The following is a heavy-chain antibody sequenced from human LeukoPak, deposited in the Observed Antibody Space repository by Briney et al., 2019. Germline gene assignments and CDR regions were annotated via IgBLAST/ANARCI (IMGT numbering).Heavy chain of an antibody. V-gene: IGHV1-46*01. CDR2: INPSGGST. D-gene: IGHD1-26*01. J-gene: IGHJ4*02. Sequence: ASVKVSCKASGYTFTSYYIHWVRQAPGQGLEWMGIINPSGGSTSYAQKFQGRVTMTRDTSTSTVYMELSSLRSEDTAVYYCARGFGVGASKRYQFDYWGQGTLVTVFS. CDR1: GYTFTSYY. CDR3: ARGFGVGASKRYQFDY.